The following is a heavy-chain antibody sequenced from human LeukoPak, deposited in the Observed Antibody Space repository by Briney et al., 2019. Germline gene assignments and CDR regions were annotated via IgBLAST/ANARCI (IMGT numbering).Heavy chain of an antibody. CDR3: ARHSGDPHFDS. CDR2: INNDGSYI. J-gene: IGHJ4*02. CDR1: GFIFSNSA. V-gene: IGHV3-21*01. D-gene: IGHD7-27*01. Sequence: GGSLRLSCAASGFIFSNSAMNWVRQAPGKGLEWVSSINNDGSYIYYAGSVKGRYTISRDNAKNSLYLRLNSLRVEDTAVYYCARHSGDPHFDSWGQGTLVTVSS.